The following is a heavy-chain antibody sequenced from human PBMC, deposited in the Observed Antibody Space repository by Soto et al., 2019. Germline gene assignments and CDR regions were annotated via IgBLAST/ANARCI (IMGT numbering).Heavy chain of an antibody. CDR3: ARHSASWQWFDY. D-gene: IGHD1-26*01. CDR2: IYYSGST. Sequence: QVQLQESGPGLVKPSQTLSLTCSVSGGSISSGGYYWSWTRQHPEKGLEWIGYIYYSGSTNYNPSLSSLVIISVDTSSTRFSLDLGSVTAADTAIYYGARHSASWQWFDYWGQGTLVTVSS. CDR1: GGSISSGGYY. J-gene: IGHJ5*01. V-gene: IGHV4-31*01.